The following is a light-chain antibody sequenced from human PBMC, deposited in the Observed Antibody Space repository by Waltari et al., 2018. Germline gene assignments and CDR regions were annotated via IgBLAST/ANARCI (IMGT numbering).Light chain of an antibody. CDR1: QSLVFSNGNTY. CDR3: MQGSNWPPT. Sequence: IMTQSPVSLAVTLGQQASISCKSNQSLVFSNGNTYLNWFHQRPGQSPGRLIYKVSHRDSGVPDRFSGSGSDTDFTLKISRVEAGDLGTYYCMQGSNWPPTFGQGTRVDLK. CDR2: KVS. V-gene: IGKV2-30*01. J-gene: IGKJ1*01.